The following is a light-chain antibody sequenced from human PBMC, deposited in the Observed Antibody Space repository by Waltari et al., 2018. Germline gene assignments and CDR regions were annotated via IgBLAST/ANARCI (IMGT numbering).Light chain of an antibody. J-gene: IGKJ2*01. CDR2: DAS. CDR1: QDISKY. CDR3: QQYDNLMYT. V-gene: IGKV1-33*01. Sequence: DIQMTQSPSSLSAYVGDRVTIPCQSSQDISKYLNWYQQKPGKPPKLLIYDASKLETGVPSRFSGSGSGTDFSFTISSLQPEDIATYYCQQYDNLMYTFGQGTKLEIK.